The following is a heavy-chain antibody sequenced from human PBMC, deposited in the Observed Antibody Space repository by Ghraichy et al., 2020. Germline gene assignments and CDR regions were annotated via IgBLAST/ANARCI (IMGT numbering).Heavy chain of an antibody. CDR1: GFTFDTYA. CDR3: AKDLGIIVVVRFAFNA. J-gene: IGHJ3*01. CDR2: ISGSGGHT. D-gene: IGHD2-15*01. V-gene: IGHV3-23*01. Sequence: GESLRLSCVGSGFTFDTYAMGWVRQGPGKGLEWVSSISGSGGHTYYGDSVKGRFTISRDNSKNTLYLEMNSLTVDDTAEYYCAKDLGIIVVVRFAFNAWGHGTMVTVSS.